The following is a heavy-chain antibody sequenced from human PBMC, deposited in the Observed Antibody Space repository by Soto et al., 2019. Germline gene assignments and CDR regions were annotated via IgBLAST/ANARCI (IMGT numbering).Heavy chain of an antibody. CDR2: IYSGGST. CDR1: GFTVSSNY. D-gene: IGHD5-12*01. CDR3: ARAGDRGYSGYDPTGAFDI. Sequence: PGGSLRISCAASGFTVSSNYMSWVRQAPGKGLEWVSVIYSGGSTYYADSVKGRFTISRDNSKNTLYLQMNSLRAEDTAVYYCARAGDRGYSGYDPTGAFDIWGQGTMVTVSS. V-gene: IGHV3-66*01. J-gene: IGHJ3*02.